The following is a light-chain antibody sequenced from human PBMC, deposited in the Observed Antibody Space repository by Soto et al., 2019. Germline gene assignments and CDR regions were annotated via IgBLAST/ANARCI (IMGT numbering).Light chain of an antibody. CDR3: QQWSKGPPLP. CDR2: DAS. J-gene: IGKJ4*01. V-gene: IGKV3-11*01. Sequence: EIVLTQSPATLSLSPGERATLSCRASQSVGRNLAWYQQKPGQAPGLLIYDASKRATGIPARFSASGSGTDFPLTISSLEPEEFAVYYCQQWSKGPPLPFGGGTKVDIK. CDR1: QSVGRN.